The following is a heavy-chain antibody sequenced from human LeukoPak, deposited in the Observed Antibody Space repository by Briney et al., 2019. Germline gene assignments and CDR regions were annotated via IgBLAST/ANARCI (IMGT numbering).Heavy chain of an antibody. V-gene: IGHV3-33*01. Sequence: GRSLRLSCAASGFTFSSYGMHWVRQAPGKGLEWVAVIWYDGSNKYYADSVKGRFTVSRDNSKNTLYLQMNSLRAEDTAVYYCARDRDILTGYAFDYWGQGTLVTVSS. J-gene: IGHJ4*02. CDR2: IWYDGSNK. D-gene: IGHD3-9*01. CDR3: ARDRDILTGYAFDY. CDR1: GFTFSSYG.